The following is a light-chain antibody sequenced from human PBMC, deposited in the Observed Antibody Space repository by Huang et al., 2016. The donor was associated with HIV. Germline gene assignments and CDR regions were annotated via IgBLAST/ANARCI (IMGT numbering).Light chain of an antibody. J-gene: IGKJ4*01. Sequence: IQMTQSPSSLSASAGVRVTITCRASQDIRNSLAWYQHKPGRAPKLLRYAASRLQSGVPSRFSGSGSGTDYTLTISSLQTEDFATYYCQQYYSTPSLTFGGGTKVEIK. CDR1: QDIRNS. CDR3: QQYYSTPSLT. V-gene: IGKV1-NL1*01. CDR2: AAS.